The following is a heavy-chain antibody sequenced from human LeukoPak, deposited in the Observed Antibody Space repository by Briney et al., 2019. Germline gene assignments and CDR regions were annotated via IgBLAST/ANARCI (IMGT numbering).Heavy chain of an antibody. CDR3: ARDRSGTSFDY. J-gene: IGHJ4*02. D-gene: IGHD1-1*01. Sequence: GGSLRLSCAASGFTVSSNYMNWVRQAPGKGLEWVSSISSSSSYIYYADSAKGRFTISRDNAKNSLYLQMNSLRAEDTAVYYCARDRSGTSFDYWGQGTLVTVSS. CDR1: GFTVSSNY. V-gene: IGHV3-21*01. CDR2: ISSSSSYI.